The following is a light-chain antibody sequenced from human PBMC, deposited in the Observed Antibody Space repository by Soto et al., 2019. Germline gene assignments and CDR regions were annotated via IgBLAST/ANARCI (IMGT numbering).Light chain of an antibody. J-gene: IGKJ1*01. CDR3: QQYGSALQT. CDR1: QSVRSNF. CDR2: GAS. Sequence: EIVLTQSPGTLSLSPGERVTLSCRASQSVRSNFLAWYQQRPGQAPRLLIYGASSRATGIPDRFSGSGSGTEFTLIISRLEPEDCALYYCQQYGSALQTFGQGTKVEIK. V-gene: IGKV3-20*01.